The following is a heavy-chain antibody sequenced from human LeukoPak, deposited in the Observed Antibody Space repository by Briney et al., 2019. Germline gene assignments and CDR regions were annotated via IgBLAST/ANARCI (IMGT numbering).Heavy chain of an antibody. D-gene: IGHD3-9*01. V-gene: IGHV4-34*01. CDR2: INHSGST. J-gene: IGHJ1*01. CDR3: ARSWLEYFQH. CDR1: GGSFSGYY. Sequence: PSEILSLTCAVYGGSFSGYYWSWIRQPPGKGLEWIGEINHSGSTNYNPSLKSRVTISVDTSKNQFSLKLSSVTAADTAVYYCARSWLEYFQHWGQGTLVTVSS.